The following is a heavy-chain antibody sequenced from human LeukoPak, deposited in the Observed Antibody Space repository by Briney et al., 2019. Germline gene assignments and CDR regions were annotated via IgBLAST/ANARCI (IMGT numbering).Heavy chain of an antibody. J-gene: IGHJ3*02. CDR2: ISTDGSGT. CDR1: GFTFSSYW. CDR3: VREYSSSSGRAFDI. Sequence: GGSLRLSCAASGFTFSSYWMHWARQAPGKGLVWVSRISTDGSGTNSADSVRGRFTISRDNAKNTLYLQMNSLRAEDTAVYYCVREYSSSSGRAFDIWGQGTMVTVSP. D-gene: IGHD6-6*01. V-gene: IGHV3-74*01.